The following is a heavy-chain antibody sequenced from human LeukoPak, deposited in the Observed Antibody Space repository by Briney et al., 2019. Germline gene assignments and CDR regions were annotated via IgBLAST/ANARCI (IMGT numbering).Heavy chain of an antibody. CDR1: GFTFSSYG. D-gene: IGHD6-19*01. Sequence: GGSLRLSCAASGFTFSSYGMHWVRQAPGKGLEWVAVISYDGSNKYYADSVKGRFTISGDNSKNTLYLQMNSLRAEDTAVYYCARDGLSGWLVYYYYGMDVWGQGTTVTVSS. CDR3: ARDGLSGWLVYYYYGMDV. CDR2: ISYDGSNK. V-gene: IGHV3-30*03. J-gene: IGHJ6*02.